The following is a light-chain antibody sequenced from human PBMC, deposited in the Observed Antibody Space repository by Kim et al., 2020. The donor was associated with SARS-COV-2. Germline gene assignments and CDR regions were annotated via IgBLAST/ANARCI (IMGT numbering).Light chain of an antibody. J-gene: IGKJ4*01. V-gene: IGKV1-12*01. CDR3: QQAITLPPT. CDR2: DAS. CDR1: RRVGTY. Sequence: ASVGDRVAIDCRASRRVGTYWIWYQQSPGKVPKLLIHDASQLQGGVPSRCSGSGSGTDFTLTMNNLQPEDSAGYYCQQAITLPPTFGGGTKVEIK.